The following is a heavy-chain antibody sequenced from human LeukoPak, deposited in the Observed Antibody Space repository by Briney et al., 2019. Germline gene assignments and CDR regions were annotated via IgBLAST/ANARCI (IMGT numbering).Heavy chain of an antibody. CDR2: INHSGST. D-gene: IGHD4-17*01. CDR1: GGSFSDYY. CDR3: AGTVTTYYYYYMDV. V-gene: IGHV4-34*01. J-gene: IGHJ6*03. Sequence: SETLSLTCAVYGGSFSDYYWSWIRQPPGKGLEWIGEINHSGSTNYNPSLKSRVTISVDTSKNQFSLKLSSVTAADTAVYYCAGTVTTYYYYYMDVWGKGTTVTVSS.